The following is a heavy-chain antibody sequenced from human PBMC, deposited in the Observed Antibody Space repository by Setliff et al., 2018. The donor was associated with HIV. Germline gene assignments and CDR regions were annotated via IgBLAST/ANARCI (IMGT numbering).Heavy chain of an antibody. CDR3: ARDGISSSWYSWFDP. J-gene: IGHJ5*02. D-gene: IGHD6-13*01. CDR1: DSGTYY. Sequence: SETLSLTCTVSDSGTYYWSWIRQPAGKGLEWIGRVSSRGDTNYNPSLKSRVTMSVDTSKNQFSLKLSSVTAADTAVYYCARDGISSSWYSWFDPWGQGTLVTVSS. CDR2: VSSRGDT. V-gene: IGHV4-4*07.